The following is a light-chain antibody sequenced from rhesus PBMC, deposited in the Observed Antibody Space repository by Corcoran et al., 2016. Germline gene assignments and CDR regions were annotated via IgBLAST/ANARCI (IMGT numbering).Light chain of an antibody. CDR3: LQHNSYPLA. J-gene: IGKJ4*01. Sequence: DIQMTQSPSSLSASEGDTVTITCRASQGIRSYLNWFQQKPGKAPKLLIYDASSLESGVPSRFIGSGSGTDFHLTISSLQPEDFATYYCLQHNSYPLAFGGGTKVEIK. CDR1: QGIRSY. V-gene: IGKV1-28*02. CDR2: DAS.